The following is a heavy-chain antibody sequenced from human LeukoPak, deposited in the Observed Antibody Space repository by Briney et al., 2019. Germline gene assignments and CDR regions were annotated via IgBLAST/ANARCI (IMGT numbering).Heavy chain of an antibody. CDR3: ARGGSYYYDRCGFYFFDY. CDR2: IYYSGST. V-gene: IGHV4-31*03. CDR1: GDSISSGMYY. D-gene: IGHD3-22*01. Sequence: NPSETLSLTCTVSGDSISSGMYYWTWIRQHPGKGLEWIGYIYYSGSTYYNPSLKSRVTISVDTSKNHFSRRLSSVTAADTAVYYCARGGSYYYDRCGFYFFDYWGEGTLDSVSS. J-gene: IGHJ4*02.